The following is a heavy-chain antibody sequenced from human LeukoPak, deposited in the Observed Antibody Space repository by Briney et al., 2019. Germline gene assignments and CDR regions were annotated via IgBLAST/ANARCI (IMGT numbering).Heavy chain of an antibody. D-gene: IGHD4-11*01. CDR2: IYTSGSI. CDR1: GGSISSYY. V-gene: IGHV4-4*07. CDR3: ARTTYSHDINYYYYYYMDV. Sequence: SETLSLTCTVSGGSISSYYWSWIRQPAGKGLEWIGRIYTSGSINYNPSLKSRVTMSVDTSKNQFSLKLSSVTAADTAVYYCARTTYSHDINYYYYYYMDVWGKGTTVTVSS. J-gene: IGHJ6*03.